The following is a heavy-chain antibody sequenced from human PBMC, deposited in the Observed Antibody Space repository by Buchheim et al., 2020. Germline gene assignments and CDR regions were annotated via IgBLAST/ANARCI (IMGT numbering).Heavy chain of an antibody. CDR1: GFTFSSYA. D-gene: IGHD6-19*01. J-gene: IGHJ4*02. V-gene: IGHV3-23*01. CDR2: ISGSGGST. CDR3: AKDNGLFYSSGPYFDY. Sequence: EVQLLESGGGLVQPGGSLRLSCAASGFTFSSYAVSWVRQAPGKGLEWVSAISGSGGSTYYADPVKGRFTISPDNSKNTLYMQMNSLRAEDTAVYYCAKDNGLFYSSGPYFDYWGQGTL.